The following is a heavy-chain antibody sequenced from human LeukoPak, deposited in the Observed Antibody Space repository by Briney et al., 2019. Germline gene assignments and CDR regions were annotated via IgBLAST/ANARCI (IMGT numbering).Heavy chain of an antibody. CDR2: IYSGGST. CDR3: ARDFPDSSSFYYFDY. J-gene: IGHJ4*02. Sequence: GGSLRLSCAASGLTVSSNYMSWVRQAPGKGLEWVSVIYSGGSTYYADSVKGRFTISRDNSKNTLYLQMNSLRAEDTAVYYCARDFPDSSSFYYFDYWGQGTLVTVSS. V-gene: IGHV3-66*01. D-gene: IGHD6-13*01. CDR1: GLTVSSNY.